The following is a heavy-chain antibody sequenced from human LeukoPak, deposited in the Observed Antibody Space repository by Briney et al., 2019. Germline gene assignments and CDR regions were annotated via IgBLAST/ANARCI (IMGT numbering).Heavy chain of an antibody. V-gene: IGHV1-8*01. CDR1: GYTFTSYD. CDR2: MNPNSGNT. J-gene: IGHJ6*03. Sequence: ASVKVSCKASGYTFTSYDINWVRQATGQGLEWMGWMNPNSGNTGYAQKFQGRVTMTRNTSISTAYMELRSLRSDDTAVYYCARVGYCSGGSCYSFDYYYYYMDVWGKGTTVTISS. CDR3: ARVGYCSGGSCYSFDYYYYYMDV. D-gene: IGHD2-15*01.